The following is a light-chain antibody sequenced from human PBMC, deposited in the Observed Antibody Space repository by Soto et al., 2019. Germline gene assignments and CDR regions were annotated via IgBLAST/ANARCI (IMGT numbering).Light chain of an antibody. Sequence: TQSPSTLSASVGDTVTVTCRASQSVSGWLAWYQQKPGQAPTLLIFEASNRATGIPARFSGSGSGTDFTLTISSLEPEDFAVYYCQHRSIWPVSFGQGTRLEIK. CDR1: QSVSGW. CDR2: EAS. CDR3: QHRSIWPVS. J-gene: IGKJ5*01. V-gene: IGKV3-11*01.